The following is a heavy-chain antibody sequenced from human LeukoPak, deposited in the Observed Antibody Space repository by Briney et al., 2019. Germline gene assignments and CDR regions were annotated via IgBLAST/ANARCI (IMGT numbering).Heavy chain of an antibody. D-gene: IGHD3-22*01. Sequence: SETLSLTCTVSGASISSYYRSWIRQPPGKGLEWIGDIYYSGSIKYNPSLKSRVTMSVDTSKNQFSLKLSSVTAADTAIYYCARENPSGYYNRPIDYWGQGTLVTVSS. J-gene: IGHJ4*02. V-gene: IGHV4-59*01. CDR2: IYYSGSI. CDR1: GASISSYY. CDR3: ARENPSGYYNRPIDY.